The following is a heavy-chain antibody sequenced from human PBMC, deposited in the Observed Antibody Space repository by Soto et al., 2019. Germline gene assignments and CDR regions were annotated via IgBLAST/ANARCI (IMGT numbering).Heavy chain of an antibody. CDR2: IYYSGST. D-gene: IGHD6-13*01. CDR1: GGSISSSSYY. Sequence: SETLSLTCTVSGGSISSSSYYWGWIRQPPGKGLEWIGSIYYSGSTYYNPSLKSRVTISVDTSKNQFSLKLSSVTAADTAVYYCARHEGSFRFDPWGQGTLVTVS. V-gene: IGHV4-39*01. J-gene: IGHJ5*02. CDR3: ARHEGSFRFDP.